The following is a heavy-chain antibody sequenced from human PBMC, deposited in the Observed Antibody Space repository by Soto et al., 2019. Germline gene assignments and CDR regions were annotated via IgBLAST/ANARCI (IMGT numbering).Heavy chain of an antibody. V-gene: IGHV3-33*01. J-gene: IGHJ6*02. D-gene: IGHD3-3*01. Sequence: GGSLRLSCAASGFTFSSYGMHWVRQAPGKGLEWVAVIWYDGSNKYYADSVKGRFTISRDNSKNTLYLQMNSLRAEDTAVYYCARAQYYDFWSGYYNPYYYYYGMDVWGQGTTVTVLL. CDR3: ARAQYYDFWSGYYNPYYYYYGMDV. CDR2: IWYDGSNK. CDR1: GFTFSSYG.